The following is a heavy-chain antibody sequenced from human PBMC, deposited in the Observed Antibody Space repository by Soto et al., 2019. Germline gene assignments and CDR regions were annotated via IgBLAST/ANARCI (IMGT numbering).Heavy chain of an antibody. CDR1: GYTFTSYG. CDR2: INAYNGNT. CDR3: ARVLPPFDP. V-gene: IGHV1-18*01. J-gene: IGHJ5*02. Sequence: QVQLVQSGAEVKKPGASVKVSCKASGYTFTSYGISWVRQAPGQGLEWMGGINAYNGNTNYAQKLQGRVTMTTDTSPSTAYMELRILSSDDTAVYYFARVLPPFDPWGQGTLVTVSS.